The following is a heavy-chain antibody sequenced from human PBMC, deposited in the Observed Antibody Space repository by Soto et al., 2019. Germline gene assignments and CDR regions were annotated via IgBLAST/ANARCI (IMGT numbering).Heavy chain of an antibody. CDR1: GFTFSSYA. CDR2: MSGRGGST. V-gene: IGHV3-23*01. J-gene: IGHJ4*02. Sequence: EVQLLESGGGFVQPGGSLRLSCAASGFTFSSYAMSWVRQAPGKGLEWVSAMSGRGGSTYYAHSVKGRFTISRDNSKNTLYLQMNSLRAKATDVYYCAKDPDGDYYESNFDYWGQGTLVTVSS. CDR3: AKDPDGDYYESNFDY. D-gene: IGHD4-17*01.